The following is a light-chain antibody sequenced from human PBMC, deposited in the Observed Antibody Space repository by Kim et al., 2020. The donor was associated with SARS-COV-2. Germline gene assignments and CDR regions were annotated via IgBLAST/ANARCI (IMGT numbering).Light chain of an antibody. J-gene: IGLJ3*02. V-gene: IGLV4-69*01. CDR2: VKSDGSH. CDR3: QTWGTGIGV. Sequence: QPVLTQSPSASASLGASVKLTCTLSSGHSSYTIAWHQQQPEKGPRYLMKVKSDGSHRKGDGIPDRFSGSSSGAERYLTISSLQSEDEADYYCQTWGTGIGVFGGGTQLTVL. CDR1: SGHSSYT.